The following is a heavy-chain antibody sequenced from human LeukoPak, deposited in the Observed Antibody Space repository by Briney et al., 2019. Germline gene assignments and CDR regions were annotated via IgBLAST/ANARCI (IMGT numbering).Heavy chain of an antibody. D-gene: IGHD7-27*01. CDR2: IYYSGST. CDR3: ARYRDNWGSYYYYYYMDV. Sequence: SETLSLTCTVSGGSISSYYWSWIRQPPGKGLEWIGYIYYSGSTNYNPSLKSRVTISVDTSKNQFSLKLSSVTAADTAVYYCARYRDNWGSYYYYYYMDVWGKGTTVTVSS. J-gene: IGHJ6*03. CDR1: GGSISSYY. V-gene: IGHV4-59*01.